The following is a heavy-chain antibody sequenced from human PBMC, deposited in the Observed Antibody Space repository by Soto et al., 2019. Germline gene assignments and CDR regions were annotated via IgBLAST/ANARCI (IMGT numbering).Heavy chain of an antibody. D-gene: IGHD3-22*01. J-gene: IGHJ6*02. CDR2: ISYDGSNK. V-gene: IGHV3-30-3*01. Sequence: GGSLRLSCAASGFTFSSYAMHWVRQAPGKGLEWVAVISYDGSNKYYADSVKGRFTISRDNSKNTLYLQMNSLRAEDTAVYYCARDFSLDPYYYDSSGYYVRTYYYYGMDVWGQGTTVTVSS. CDR3: ARDFSLDPYYYDSSGYYVRTYYYYGMDV. CDR1: GFTFSSYA.